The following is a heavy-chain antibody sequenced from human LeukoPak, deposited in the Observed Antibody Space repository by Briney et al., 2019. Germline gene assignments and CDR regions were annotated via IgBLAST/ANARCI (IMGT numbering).Heavy chain of an antibody. CDR1: GGSISSYY. V-gene: IGHV4-4*07. CDR3: ARHSPSSYDFWSGYYKGSFDY. CDR2: IYTSGST. D-gene: IGHD3-3*01. J-gene: IGHJ4*02. Sequence: PSETLSLTCTVSGGSISSYYWSWIRQPAGKGLEWIGRIYTSGSTNYNPSLKSRVTMSVDTSKNQFSLKPSSVTAADTAVYYCARHSPSSYDFWSGYYKGSFDYWGQGTLVTVSS.